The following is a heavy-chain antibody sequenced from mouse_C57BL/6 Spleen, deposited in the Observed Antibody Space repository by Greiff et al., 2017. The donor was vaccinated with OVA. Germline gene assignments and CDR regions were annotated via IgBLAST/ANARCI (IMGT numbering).Heavy chain of an antibody. J-gene: IGHJ4*01. Sequence: EVQGVESGGDLVKPGGSLKLSCAASGFTFSSYGMSWVRQTPDKRLEWVATISSGGSYTYYPDSVKGRFTISRDNAKNTLYLQMSSLKSEDTAMYYCARHLNYYGSSPHAMDYWGQGTSVTVSS. CDR2: ISSGGSYT. D-gene: IGHD1-1*01. CDR1: GFTFSSYG. V-gene: IGHV5-6*01. CDR3: ARHLNYYGSSPHAMDY.